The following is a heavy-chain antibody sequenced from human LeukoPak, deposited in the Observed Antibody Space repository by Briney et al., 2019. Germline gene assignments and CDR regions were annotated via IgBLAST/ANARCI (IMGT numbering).Heavy chain of an antibody. V-gene: IGHV3-53*01. D-gene: IGHD1-26*01. CDR3: ARGSGSRQFDY. CDR1: GFTVSSNY. Sequence: TGGSLRLSCAASGFTVSSNYMSWVRQAPGKGLEWVSVIYSGGSTYYADSVKGRFTISRDNSKNTLYLQMNSLRAEDTAVYYCARGSGSRQFDYWGQGTLVTVSS. J-gene: IGHJ4*02. CDR2: IYSGGST.